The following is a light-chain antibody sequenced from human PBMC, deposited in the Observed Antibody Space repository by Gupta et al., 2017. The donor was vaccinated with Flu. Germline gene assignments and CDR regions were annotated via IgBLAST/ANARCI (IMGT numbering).Light chain of an antibody. V-gene: IGLV3-19*01. CDR2: YNN. CDR3: NSRDSTDNNQVV. CDR1: SIRNSY. J-gene: IGLJ2*01. Sequence: QTVRTTCQGDSIRNSYESCYHQQPAQAPVLLIYYNNIRPSGIAPRFSCSSSGNTSSVTITGAQAEDEAVYYCNSRDSTDNNQVVFGGGTKLTVL.